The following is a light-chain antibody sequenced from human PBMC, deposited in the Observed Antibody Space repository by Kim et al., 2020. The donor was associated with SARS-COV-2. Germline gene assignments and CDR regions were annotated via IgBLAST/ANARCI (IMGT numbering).Light chain of an antibody. CDR2: GAS. CDR1: QTITTY. CDR3: QQSYSLPRT. J-gene: IGKJ1*01. V-gene: IGKV1-39*01. Sequence: DIQMTQSPSSLSASVGDRVTITCRASQTITTYLNWYQQKPGKAPNVLIYGASTLQSGVPSRFSGSGFGTDFTLTINSLQPEDFATYYCQQSYSLPRTFGQGTKVDIK.